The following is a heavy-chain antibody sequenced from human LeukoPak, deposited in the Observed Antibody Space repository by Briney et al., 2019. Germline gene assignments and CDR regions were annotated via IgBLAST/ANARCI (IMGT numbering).Heavy chain of an antibody. V-gene: IGHV1-18*01. J-gene: IGHJ4*02. CDR1: GYTFTSYG. D-gene: IGHD3-16*02. CDR3: ARSAYYDYVWGSYRDRQIDY. CDR2: ISAYNGNT. Sequence: ASVKVSCKASGYTFTSYGISWVRQAPGQGLEWMGWISAYNGNTNYAQKLQGRVTMTTDTSTSTAYMELRSLRSDDTAVYYCARSAYYDYVWGSYRDRQIDYWGQGTLVTVSS.